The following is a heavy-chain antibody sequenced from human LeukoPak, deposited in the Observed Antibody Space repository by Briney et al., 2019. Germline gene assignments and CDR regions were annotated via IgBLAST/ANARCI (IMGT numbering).Heavy chain of an antibody. Sequence: ASVKVSCKASGGTFSSYAISWVRQAPGQGLEWMGRIIPILCIANYAQKFQGRVTITADKSTSTAYMELSSLRSEDTAVYYCARYQWEPNRSGWFDPWGQGTLVTVSS. D-gene: IGHD1-26*01. CDR2: IIPILCIA. CDR3: ARYQWEPNRSGWFDP. V-gene: IGHV1-69*04. CDR1: GGTFSSYA. J-gene: IGHJ5*02.